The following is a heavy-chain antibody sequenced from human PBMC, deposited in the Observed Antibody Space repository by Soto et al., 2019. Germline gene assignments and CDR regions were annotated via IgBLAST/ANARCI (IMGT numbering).Heavy chain of an antibody. CDR2: IYYSGST. Sequence: SETLSLTCTVSGDSISSGDYYWSWIRQPPGKGLEWIGYIYYSGSTNYNPSLKSRVTISVDTSKNQFSLKLSSVTAADTAVYYCARGWGAVADYWGQGTLVTVSS. CDR3: ARGWGAVADY. V-gene: IGHV4-61*08. D-gene: IGHD6-19*01. CDR1: GDSISSGDYY. J-gene: IGHJ4*02.